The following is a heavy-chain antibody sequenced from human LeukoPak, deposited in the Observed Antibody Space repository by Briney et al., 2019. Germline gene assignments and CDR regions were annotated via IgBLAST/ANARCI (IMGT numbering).Heavy chain of an antibody. CDR3: ARHSSTHYTDY. CDR1: GYTFTGYY. CDR2: ISAYNGNT. V-gene: IGHV1-18*04. J-gene: IGHJ4*02. Sequence: ASVKVSCKASGYTFTGYYMHWVRQAPGQVLEWMGWISAYNGNTNYAQKLQGRVTMTTDTSTSTAYMELRSLRSDDTAVYYCARHSSTHYTDYWGQGTLVTVSS.